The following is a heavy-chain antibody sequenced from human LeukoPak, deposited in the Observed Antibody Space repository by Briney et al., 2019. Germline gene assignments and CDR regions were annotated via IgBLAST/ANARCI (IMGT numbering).Heavy chain of an antibody. Sequence: SETLSLTCTVSGGSVNSGGYYWSWIRQHPGKGLEWIGYIYYSGSTYYNPSLKSRVTISVDTSKNQFSLKLSSVTAADTAVYYCARAHPDCSSTSCHNPYFDYWGQGTLVTVSS. D-gene: IGHD2-2*01. CDR2: IYYSGST. CDR3: ARAHPDCSSTSCHNPYFDY. V-gene: IGHV4-31*03. CDR1: GGSVNSGGYY. J-gene: IGHJ4*02.